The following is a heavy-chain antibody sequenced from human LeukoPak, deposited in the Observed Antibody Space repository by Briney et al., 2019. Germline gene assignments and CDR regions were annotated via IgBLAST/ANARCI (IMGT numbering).Heavy chain of an antibody. CDR1: GFTFSSYA. CDR3: AKREMIQLWFRLDY. V-gene: IGHV3-23*01. Sequence: PGGSLRLSCAASGFTFSSYAMSWVRQAPGKGLEWVSAISGSGGSTYYADSVKGRFTISRDNSKSTLYLQMNSLRAEDTAVYYCAKREMIQLWFRLDYWGQGTLVTVSS. J-gene: IGHJ4*02. D-gene: IGHD5-18*01. CDR2: ISGSGGST.